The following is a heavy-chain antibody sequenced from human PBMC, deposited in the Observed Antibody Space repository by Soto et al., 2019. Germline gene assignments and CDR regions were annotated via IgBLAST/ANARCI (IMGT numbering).Heavy chain of an antibody. CDR2: ISPYNGDT. V-gene: IGHV1-18*01. CDR1: GYIFTNYG. CDR3: ARDFDP. Sequence: QVQLVQSGDEVKEPGASVKVSCKASGYIFTNYGINWVRQAPGQGLEWIAWISPYNGDTRCAQKFQDRVTLTTDISTTTAYMEVRTLTSDDTAVYYCARDFDPWGQGTLVTVSS. J-gene: IGHJ5*02.